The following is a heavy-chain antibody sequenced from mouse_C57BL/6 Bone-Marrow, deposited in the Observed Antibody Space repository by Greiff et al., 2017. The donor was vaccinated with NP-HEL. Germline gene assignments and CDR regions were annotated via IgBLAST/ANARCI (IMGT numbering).Heavy chain of an antibody. CDR1: GYTFTDYY. J-gene: IGHJ4*01. V-gene: IGHV1-76*01. CDR2: IYPGSGNT. CDR3: ARWGRRGYAMDY. Sequence: QVQLQQSGAELVRPGASVKLSCKASGYTFTDYYINWVKQRPGQGLEWIARIYPGSGNTYYNEKFKGKATLTAEKSSSTAYMQLSSLTSEDSAVYFCARWGRRGYAMDYWGQGTSVTVSS.